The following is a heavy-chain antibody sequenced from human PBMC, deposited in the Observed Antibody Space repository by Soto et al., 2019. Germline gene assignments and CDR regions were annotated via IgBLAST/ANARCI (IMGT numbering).Heavy chain of an antibody. D-gene: IGHD3-16*01. CDR3: ARGGLLRNNWFDP. CDR2: VYFTGGT. Sequence: QVQLQESGPGLVKPSETLSLSCTVSGDSVSSGSYYWSWIRQPPGKGLEWIGYVYFTGGTNYNPSLESRLTXSXDXXKTQFSRRLRSVTAADTAVYYCARGGLLRNNWFDPWGQGTLVTVSS. CDR1: GDSVSSGSYY. V-gene: IGHV4-61*01. J-gene: IGHJ5*02.